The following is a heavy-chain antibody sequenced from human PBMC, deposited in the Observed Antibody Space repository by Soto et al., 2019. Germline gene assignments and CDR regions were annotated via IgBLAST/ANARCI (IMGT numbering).Heavy chain of an antibody. V-gene: IGHV3-23*01. D-gene: IGHD3-22*01. Sequence: GGSLRLSCAASGFPFSDYPMSWVRQAPGEGLEWVSTIDDRGVDTYYADSVKGRFIISRDNSKDTLYLQMSSLRADDTAVYHCAKQAPYLMIEKTRSPGVDIWGQGTTVTVSS. CDR2: IDDRGVDT. CDR1: GFPFSDYP. J-gene: IGHJ6*02. CDR3: AKQAPYLMIEKTRSPGVDI.